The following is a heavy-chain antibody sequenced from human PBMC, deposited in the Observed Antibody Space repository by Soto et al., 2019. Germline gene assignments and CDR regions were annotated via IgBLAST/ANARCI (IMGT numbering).Heavy chain of an antibody. CDR1: GFPFTTYG. J-gene: IGHJ4*02. CDR3: VRRQWYLDY. Sequence: QVQLVESGGGVVQPGRSLRLSCAASGFPFTTYGMHWVREGPGKGLEWVAVISYDGSNTYYADSVKGRFTISRDNSKNTLYLQMNSLRPEDTALCCCVRRQWYLDYRGQGTLVTVSS. V-gene: IGHV3-30*03. D-gene: IGHD6-19*01. CDR2: ISYDGSNT.